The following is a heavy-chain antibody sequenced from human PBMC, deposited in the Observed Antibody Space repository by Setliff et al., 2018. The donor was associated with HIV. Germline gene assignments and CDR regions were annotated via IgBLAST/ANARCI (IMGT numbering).Heavy chain of an antibody. J-gene: IGHJ3*02. CDR3: ARDRIEVLADSPHDVFDI. Sequence: PSETLSLTCAVSGDSVSGYYWSWIRQPAGRGLEWIGRVHNSAGSNYNPSPKSRVTMSVDTAKNQLSLKLTAVSAADTAVYYCARDRIEVLADSPHDVFDIWGRGIMVTVS. CDR2: VHNSAGS. D-gene: IGHD3-22*01. V-gene: IGHV4-4*07. CDR1: GDSVSGYY.